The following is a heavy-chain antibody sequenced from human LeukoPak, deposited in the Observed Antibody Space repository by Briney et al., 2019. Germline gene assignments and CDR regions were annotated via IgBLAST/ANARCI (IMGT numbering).Heavy chain of an antibody. V-gene: IGHV4-59*01. D-gene: IGHD4-17*01. CDR1: GGSISSYY. CDR3: ARGASYGDYKL. Sequence: SETLSLTCTVSGGSISSYYWSWIRQPPGKGLEWVGYIYYSGSTNYNPSLKSRVTISVDTSKNQFSLKLSSATAADTAVYYCARGASYGDYKLWGQGTLVTVSS. CDR2: IYYSGST. J-gene: IGHJ4*02.